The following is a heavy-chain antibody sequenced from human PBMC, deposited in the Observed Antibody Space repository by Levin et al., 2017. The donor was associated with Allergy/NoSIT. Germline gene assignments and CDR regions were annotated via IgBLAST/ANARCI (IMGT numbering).Heavy chain of an antibody. CDR2: ISYDGSNK. D-gene: IGHD3-22*01. Sequence: GESLKISCAASGFTFSSYGMHWVRQAPGKGLEWVAVISYDGSNKYYADSVKGRFTISRDNSKNTLYLQMNSLRAEDTAVYYCAKDLSGYYEPPYYFDYWGQGTLVTVSS. V-gene: IGHV3-30*18. J-gene: IGHJ4*02. CDR1: GFTFSSYG. CDR3: AKDLSGYYEPPYYFDY.